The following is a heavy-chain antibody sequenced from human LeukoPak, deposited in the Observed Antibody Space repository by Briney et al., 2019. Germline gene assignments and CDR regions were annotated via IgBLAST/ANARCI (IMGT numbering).Heavy chain of an antibody. Sequence: GGSLRLSCAASGFTVSSNYMSWVRQAPGKGLEWVSVIYSGGSTYYADSVKGRFTISRDNSKNTLYLQMNSLRAEDTAVYYCARDFVVNYGWSAFDIWGQGTVVIVSS. CDR2: IYSGGST. CDR1: GFTVSSNY. J-gene: IGHJ3*02. V-gene: IGHV3-53*01. CDR3: ARDFVVNYGWSAFDI. D-gene: IGHD3-10*01.